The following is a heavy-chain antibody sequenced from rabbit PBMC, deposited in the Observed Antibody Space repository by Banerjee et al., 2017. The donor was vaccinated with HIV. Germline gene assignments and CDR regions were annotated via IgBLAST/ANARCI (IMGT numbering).Heavy chain of an antibody. Sequence: QSLEESGGDLVKPGASLTLTCTASGFSFSSRYYIQWVRQAPGKGLEWIACMDTGTSGTTFYASWAKGRFTISKTSSTTVTLQMTSLTAADTATYFCARDLAGVICWNFNLWGPGTLVTVS. CDR2: MDTGTSGTT. CDR1: GFSFSSRYY. V-gene: IGHV1S40*01. CDR3: ARDLAGVICWNFNL. J-gene: IGHJ4*01. D-gene: IGHD4-1*01.